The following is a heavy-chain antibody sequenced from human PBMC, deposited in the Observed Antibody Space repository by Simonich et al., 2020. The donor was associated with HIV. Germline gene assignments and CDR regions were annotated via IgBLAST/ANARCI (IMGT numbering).Heavy chain of an antibody. J-gene: IGHJ1*01. D-gene: IGHD6-13*01. V-gene: IGHV4-34*01. CDR2: NNHSGST. CDR3: ARLTAGGLGEYFQH. Sequence: QVQLQQWGAGLLKPSETLSLTCAVYGGSFSGYYWSWIRQPPGKGMEWIGENNHSGSTNYNPSHKSRVTISVDTSKNQFSLKLSSVTAADTAVYYCARLTAGGLGEYFQHWGQGTLVTVSS. CDR1: GGSFSGYY.